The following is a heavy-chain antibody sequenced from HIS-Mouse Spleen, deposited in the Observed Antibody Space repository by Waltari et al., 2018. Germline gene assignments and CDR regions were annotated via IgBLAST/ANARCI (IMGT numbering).Heavy chain of an antibody. CDR1: GGSFSVYY. CDR2: INHSGST. J-gene: IGHJ4*02. D-gene: IGHD6-13*01. CDR3: ARGKGSSSWYYFDY. Sequence: QVQLQQWGAGLLKPSETLSLTCAVYGGSFSVYYLSWIRQPPGKGLEGIGEINHSGSTNYNPSLKSRVTISVDTSKNQFSLKLSSVTAADTAVYYCARGKGSSSWYYFDYWGQGTLVTVSS. V-gene: IGHV4-34*01.